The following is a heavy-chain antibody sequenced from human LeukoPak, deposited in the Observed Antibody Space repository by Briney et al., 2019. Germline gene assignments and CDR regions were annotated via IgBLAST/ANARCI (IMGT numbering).Heavy chain of an antibody. Sequence: GRSLRLSCAASGFTFDDYAMHWVRQAPGKGLEWVSGISWNSGSIGYADSVKGRFTISRDNAKNSLYLQMNSLRAEDTALYYCAKSLYSYGYYYYMDVWGKGTTVTISS. V-gene: IGHV3-9*01. CDR1: GFTFDDYA. D-gene: IGHD5-18*01. CDR2: ISWNSGSI. CDR3: AKSLYSYGYYYYMDV. J-gene: IGHJ6*03.